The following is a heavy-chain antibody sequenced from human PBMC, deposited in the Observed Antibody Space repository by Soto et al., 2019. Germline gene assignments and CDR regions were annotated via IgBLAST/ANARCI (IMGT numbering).Heavy chain of an antibody. J-gene: IGHJ4*02. CDR2: ITPMFGTP. V-gene: IGHV1-69*13. D-gene: IGHD3-22*01. Sequence: SVKVSCKASGGTFSSYTITWVRQAPGQGLEWMGGITPMFGTPNYAQKFRGRVTITADESTSTAYMELSSLRSEDTAMYFCARDGTLYDSRAYYYLYWGQGTLVTVSS. CDR3: ARDGTLYDSRAYYYLY. CDR1: GGTFSSYT.